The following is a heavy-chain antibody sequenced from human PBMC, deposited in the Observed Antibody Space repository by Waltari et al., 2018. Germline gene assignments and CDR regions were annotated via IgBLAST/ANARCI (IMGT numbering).Heavy chain of an antibody. Sequence: QVQLVQSGAEVKKPGSSVKVSCKASGGTFSSYAISWVRQAPGQGLAWMGGIIPIFGTANYAQKFQGRVTITTDEATSTAYMGLSSLRSEDTAVYYCARGIAAAGPSYYYYYGMDVWGQGTTVTVSS. CDR2: IIPIFGTA. D-gene: IGHD6-13*01. V-gene: IGHV1-69*05. CDR3: ARGIAAAGPSYYYYYGMDV. CDR1: GGTFSSYA. J-gene: IGHJ6*02.